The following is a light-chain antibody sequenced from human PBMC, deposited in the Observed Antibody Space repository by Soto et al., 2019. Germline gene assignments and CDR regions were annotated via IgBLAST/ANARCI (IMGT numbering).Light chain of an antibody. V-gene: IGKV1-27*01. Sequence: DIQMTQSPSSLSASVGDRVTITCRASQGISNYLDCYQQAPGKVPKLLIYAASTLQSGVPSRFSGSGSGTDFTLTISSLQPEDVATYYCQKYNRAPLQFGQGTRLEMK. CDR1: QGISNY. CDR3: QKYNRAPLQ. CDR2: AAS. J-gene: IGKJ5*01.